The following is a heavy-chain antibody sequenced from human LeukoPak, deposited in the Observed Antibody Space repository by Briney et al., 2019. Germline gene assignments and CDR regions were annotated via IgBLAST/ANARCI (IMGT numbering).Heavy chain of an antibody. CDR1: GGSISSYY. D-gene: IGHD3-22*01. V-gene: IGHV4-59*01. CDR2: IFYSGST. J-gene: IGHJ4*02. Sequence: SETLSLTCSVSGGSISSYYWSWIRQPPGKGLEWIGDIFYSGSTNYNPSLKSRVTISVDTSKNQFSLKLSSVTPADTAVYYCARDSGYYYDSSGPSLDYWGQGTLVTVSS. CDR3: ARDSGYYYDSSGPSLDY.